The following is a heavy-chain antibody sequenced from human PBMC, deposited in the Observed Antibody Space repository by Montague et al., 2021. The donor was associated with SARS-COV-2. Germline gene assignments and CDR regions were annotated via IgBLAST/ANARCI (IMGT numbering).Heavy chain of an antibody. J-gene: IGHJ4*02. CDR1: GFSFSSYH. D-gene: IGHD5-12*01. V-gene: IGHV3-21*01. Sequence: SLRLSCPASGFSFSSYHMNWVRQAPGKGLEWVSSISPSGDYIYSXDSLRGRFIISRDNAKNSLYLQMSSLRAEDTAIYYCARASWIVATVPDYWGQGTLVTVSS. CDR2: ISPSGDYI. CDR3: ARASWIVATVPDY.